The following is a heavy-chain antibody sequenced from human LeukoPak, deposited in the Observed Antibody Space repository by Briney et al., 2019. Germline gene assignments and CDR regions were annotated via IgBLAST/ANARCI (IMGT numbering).Heavy chain of an antibody. V-gene: IGHV3-21*01. CDR1: GFTFSSYS. D-gene: IGHD5-18*01. CDR3: ARDGIPGAFDI. CDR2: ISSSSSYI. J-gene: IGHJ3*02. Sequence: GGSLRLSCAASGFTFSSYSMNWVRQAPGKGLEWVSSISSSSSYIYYADSVKGRFTISRDNDKNSLYLQMNSLRAEDTAVYYCARDGIPGAFDIWGQGTMVTVSS.